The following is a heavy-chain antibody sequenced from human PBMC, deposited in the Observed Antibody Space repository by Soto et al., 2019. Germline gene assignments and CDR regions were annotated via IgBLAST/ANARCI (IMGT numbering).Heavy chain of an antibody. J-gene: IGHJ4*02. V-gene: IGHV3-53*01. Sequence: EVQLVESGGGLIQPGGSLRLSCAASGFTVSRNYMTWVRRAPGKGLEWVSIIYGGGNTYYADSVKGRFTISRDNSKNTLYLQMNSLRAEDTAVYYCASSEKGGTDCGPFDYWGQGALVTVSS. CDR2: IYGGGNT. CDR1: GFTVSRNY. D-gene: IGHD2-21*02. CDR3: ASSEKGGTDCGPFDY.